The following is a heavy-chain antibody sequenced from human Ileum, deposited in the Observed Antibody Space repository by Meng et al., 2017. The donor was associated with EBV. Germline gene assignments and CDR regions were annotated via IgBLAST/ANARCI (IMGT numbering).Heavy chain of an antibody. CDR3: GRDQGRELINH. CDR1: GDSISSDIW. CDR2: VYHRGDT. Sequence: QVQLQESGPGLVKPSGTLSLTCTGSGDSISSDIWGSWVRQPPGKGLEWIGEVYHRGDTNYNPSLKSRVDISVDKSKNQFYLSLFSVTAADTAVYYCGRDQGRELINHWGQGTLVTVSS. J-gene: IGHJ4*02. V-gene: IGHV4-4*02. D-gene: IGHD1-7*01.